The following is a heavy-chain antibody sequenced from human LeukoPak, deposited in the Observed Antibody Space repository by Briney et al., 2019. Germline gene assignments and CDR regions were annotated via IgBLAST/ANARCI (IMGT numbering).Heavy chain of an antibody. Sequence: SKTLSLTCAVYGGSFSGYYWSWIRQPPGKGLEWIGEINHSGSTNYNPSLKSRVTISVDTSKNQFSLKLSSVTAADTAVYYCARGYYGSVNNWFDPWGQGTLVTVSS. D-gene: IGHD3-10*01. CDR1: GGSFSGYY. CDR2: INHSGST. J-gene: IGHJ5*02. CDR3: ARGYYGSVNNWFDP. V-gene: IGHV4-34*01.